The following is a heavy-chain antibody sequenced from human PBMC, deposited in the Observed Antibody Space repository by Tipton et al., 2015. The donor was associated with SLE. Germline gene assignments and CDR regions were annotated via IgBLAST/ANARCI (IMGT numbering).Heavy chain of an antibody. CDR3: ARGGILITFGGLSWFDP. CDR2: VYYTRGT. V-gene: IGHV4-31*03. CDR1: GGSINSGAYY. J-gene: IGHJ5*02. Sequence: TLSLTCTVSGGSINSGAYYWSWIRQLPGKGLEWIGYVYYTRGTYYNPSLKSRVIISVDTSKNQFSLKLSSVTAADTAVYYCARGGILITFGGLSWFDPWGQGTLVTVSS. D-gene: IGHD3-16*01.